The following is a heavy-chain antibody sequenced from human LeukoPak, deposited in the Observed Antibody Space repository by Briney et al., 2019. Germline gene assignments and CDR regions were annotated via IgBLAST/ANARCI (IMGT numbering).Heavy chain of an antibody. V-gene: IGHV1-2*06. J-gene: IGHJ4*02. CDR1: GYTFTGYY. CDR3: AGGGYSSGWYEGGSLDY. Sequence: GASVKVSCKASGYTFTGYYMHWVRQAPGQGPEWMGRINPNSGGTNYAQKFQGRVTMTRDTSISTAYMELSRLRSDDTAVYYCAGGGYSSGWYEGGSLDYWGQGTLVTVSS. D-gene: IGHD6-19*01. CDR2: INPNSGGT.